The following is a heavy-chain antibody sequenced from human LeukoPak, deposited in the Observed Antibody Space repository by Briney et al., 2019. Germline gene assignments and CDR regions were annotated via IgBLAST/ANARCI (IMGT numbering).Heavy chain of an antibody. Sequence: PGGSLRLSCAASGFTFSSYSMNWVRQAPGKGLEWVSSISSSSSYIYYADSVKGRFTISRDNAKNSLYLQMNSLRAENTALYYCAKGTDYGDFNWFDPWGQGTLVTVSS. CDR3: AKGTDYGDFNWFDP. CDR2: ISSSSSYI. V-gene: IGHV3-21*04. CDR1: GFTFSSYS. D-gene: IGHD4-17*01. J-gene: IGHJ5*02.